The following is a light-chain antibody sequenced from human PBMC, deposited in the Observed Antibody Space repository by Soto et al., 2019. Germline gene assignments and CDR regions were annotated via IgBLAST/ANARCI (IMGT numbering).Light chain of an antibody. Sequence: LTQPPSASGSHGQSVTVSCTGSSSDIGDYNFVSWYQQHPGKAPKLIIYEVKKRPSGVPDRFSASKSGNTASLTVSGLQAEDEADYYCSSYAGNNNFVFGSGTKVTVL. V-gene: IGLV2-8*01. CDR3: SSYAGNNNFV. CDR1: SSDIGDYNF. J-gene: IGLJ1*01. CDR2: EVK.